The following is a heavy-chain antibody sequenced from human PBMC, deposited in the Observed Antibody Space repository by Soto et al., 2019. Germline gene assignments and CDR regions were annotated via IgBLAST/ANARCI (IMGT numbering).Heavy chain of an antibody. J-gene: IGHJ5*02. CDR3: VRSVFT. Sequence: SETLSLTCTISGGSISSGGYYWNWIRQHPGRGLEWIGYIYYSGSTYYNPSLKSRITISVDTSKNQFSLKLSSVTAADTASYYCVRSVFTWGQVTLVTVSS. D-gene: IGHD3-10*02. CDR2: IYYSGST. CDR1: GGSISSGGYY. V-gene: IGHV4-31*03.